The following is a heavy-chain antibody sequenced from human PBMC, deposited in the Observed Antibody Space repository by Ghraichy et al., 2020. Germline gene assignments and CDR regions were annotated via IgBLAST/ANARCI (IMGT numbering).Heavy chain of an antibody. CDR1: GFTFGGYA. V-gene: IGHV3-64D*06. J-gene: IGHJ6*02. CDR2: ITSNRGST. D-gene: IGHD2-15*01. CDR3: VKGGYCSCGSCYSVHYGMDV. Sequence: GGSLRLSCSASGFTFGGYAMHWVRQAPGKGLEYVSSITSNRGSTYYADSVKGRFTISRDNSKNTLYLQMSSLRAEDTAVYYCVKGGYCSCGSCYSVHYGMDVWGQGTTVTVSS.